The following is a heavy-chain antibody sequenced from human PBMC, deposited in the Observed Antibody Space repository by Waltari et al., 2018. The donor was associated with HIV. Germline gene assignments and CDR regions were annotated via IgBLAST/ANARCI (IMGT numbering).Heavy chain of an antibody. Sequence: QVQLVESGGGVVQPGRSLRLSCAASGFTFSSDGMHGVRQAPGNGLEWVAVISYDGRNKYYSASVNVRFPLSRDKYKNTLYLKMNIRSAETTAVYYCAKDGGGYNSFDYWGQGTMVTVSS. CDR3: AKDGGGYNSFDY. CDR2: ISYDGRNK. J-gene: IGHJ4*02. CDR1: GFTFSSDG. D-gene: IGHD3-22*01. V-gene: IGHV3-30*18.